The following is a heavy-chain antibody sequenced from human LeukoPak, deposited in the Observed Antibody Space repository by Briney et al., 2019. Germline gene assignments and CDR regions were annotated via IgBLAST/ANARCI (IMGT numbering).Heavy chain of an antibody. CDR3: ARGMGDIVVVPAAYGAFDI. CDR2: LYYSGST. Sequence: SETLSLTCSVSGGSISSNSYYWGWIRQPPGKGLEWIGSLYYSGSTYYNPSLKSRVTISVDTSKNQFSLKLSSVTAADTAVYYCARGMGDIVVVPAAYGAFDIWGQGTMVTVSS. CDR1: GGSISSNSYY. D-gene: IGHD2-2*01. J-gene: IGHJ3*02. V-gene: IGHV4-39*07.